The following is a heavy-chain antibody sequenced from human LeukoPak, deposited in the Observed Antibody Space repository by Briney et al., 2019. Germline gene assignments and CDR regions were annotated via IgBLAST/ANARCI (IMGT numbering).Heavy chain of an antibody. V-gene: IGHV4-39*01. Sequence: SETLSLTCTVSGGSFTSSGYSWVWVRQPPGKGLEWIGAIHYTGDTYYNPSLKSRVTISVDTSRDQFSLHLSSVTAADTAVYYCARLFGFTRRTYDRGLDYWGQGTLVTVSS. J-gene: IGHJ4*02. CDR2: IHYTGDT. CDR1: GGSFTSSGYS. CDR3: ARLFGFTRRTYDRGLDY. D-gene: IGHD3-3*01.